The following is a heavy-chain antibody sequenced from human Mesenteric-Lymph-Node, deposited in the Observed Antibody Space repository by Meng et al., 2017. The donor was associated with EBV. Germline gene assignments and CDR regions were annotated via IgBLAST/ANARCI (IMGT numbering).Heavy chain of an antibody. Sequence: QGQVQESGPGLVKPSGTLSLTCTVSGGSVSSGSYYWSWIRQPPGKGLEWIGYIYYSGSTNYNPSLKSRVTISVDTSKNQFSLKLSSVTAADTAVYYCALIIVGATHFDYWGQGTLVTVSS. CDR1: GGSVSSGSYY. V-gene: IGHV4-61*01. D-gene: IGHD1-26*01. CDR3: ALIIVGATHFDY. J-gene: IGHJ4*02. CDR2: IYYSGST.